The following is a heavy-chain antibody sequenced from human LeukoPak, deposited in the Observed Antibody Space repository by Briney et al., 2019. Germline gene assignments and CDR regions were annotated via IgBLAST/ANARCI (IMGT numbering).Heavy chain of an antibody. D-gene: IGHD5-18*01. V-gene: IGHV4-34*01. CDR1: GGSFSGYY. J-gene: IGHJ4*02. CDR3: ARPRGYSYGRYYFDY. CDR2: INHSGST. Sequence: PSETLSLTCAVYGGSFSGYYWSWIRQPPGKGLEWIGEINHSGSTNYNPSLKSRVTISVDTSKNQFSLKLSSVTAADTAVYYCARPRGYSYGRYYFDYWGQGTLVTVSS.